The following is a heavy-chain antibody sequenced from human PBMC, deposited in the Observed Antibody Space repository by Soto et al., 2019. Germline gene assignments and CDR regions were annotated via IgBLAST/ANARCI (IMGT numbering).Heavy chain of an antibody. CDR1: GGSISSYY. V-gene: IGHV4-59*01. Sequence: QVQLQESGPGLVKPSETLSLTCTVSGGSISSYYWSWIRQPPGKGLEWIGYIYYSGSTNYNPSLKSRVTISGDTSKNQFSLKLSSVTAADTAVYYCARAGGVVVPAASGMDVWGQGTTVTVSS. D-gene: IGHD2-2*01. CDR2: IYYSGST. J-gene: IGHJ6*02. CDR3: ARAGGVVVPAASGMDV.